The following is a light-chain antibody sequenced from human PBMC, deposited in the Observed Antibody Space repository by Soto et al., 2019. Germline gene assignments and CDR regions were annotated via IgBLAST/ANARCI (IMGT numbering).Light chain of an antibody. CDR1: SSDVDGYNF. CDR3: TSYTTSFTYV. J-gene: IGLJ1*01. CDR2: DVS. V-gene: IGLV2-14*03. Sequence: QSALTQPASVSGFPGQSITISCTGTSSDVDGYNFVSWYQHHPGKAPKLIIYDVSNRPSGVSSRFSGFKSGNTASLTVSGLQAEDEADYYCTSYTTSFTYVFGTGTKVTVL.